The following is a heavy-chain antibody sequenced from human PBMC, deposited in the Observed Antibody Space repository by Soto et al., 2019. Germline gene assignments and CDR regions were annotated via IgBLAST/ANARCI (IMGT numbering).Heavy chain of an antibody. V-gene: IGHV4-34*01. CDR1: GGSFSGYY. D-gene: IGHD7-27*01. J-gene: IGHJ4*02. Sequence: SETLSLTCAVYGGSFSGYYWTWIRQPPGGGLEWIGEINHSGSTNYNSSLKSPVNISVDMSKNPFSLKVRSVTAADTAVYYGARGISFKSLVPGDASDKLHLDSWGRGTLVTVSS. CDR2: INHSGST. CDR3: ARGISFKSLVPGDASDKLHLDS.